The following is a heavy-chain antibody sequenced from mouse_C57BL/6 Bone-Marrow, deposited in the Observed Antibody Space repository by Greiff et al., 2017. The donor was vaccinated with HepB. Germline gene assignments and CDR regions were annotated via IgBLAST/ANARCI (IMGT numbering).Heavy chain of an antibody. J-gene: IGHJ1*03. CDR3: ARPGWLLWYFDV. CDR1: GYTFTSYW. D-gene: IGHD2-3*01. Sequence: QVQLQQPGAELVRPGSSVKLSCKASGYTFTSYWMDWVKQRPGQGLEWIGNIYPSDSETHYNQKFKDKATLTVDKSSSTAYMQLSSQTSEDSAVYYCARPGWLLWYFDVWGTGTTVTVSS. CDR2: IYPSDSET. V-gene: IGHV1-61*01.